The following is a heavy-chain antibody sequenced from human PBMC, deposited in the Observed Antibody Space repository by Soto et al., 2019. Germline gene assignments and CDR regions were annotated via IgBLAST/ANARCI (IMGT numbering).Heavy chain of an antibody. V-gene: IGHV3-48*01. CDR3: ARGYVRFDP. D-gene: IGHD1-1*01. Sequence: GGSLRLSCAASGFTFSSYSMNWVRQVPGKGLEWVSHISSSSSTIYYADSVTGRFTISRDHAKNSLYLQMNSLRAKDTAVYYCARGYVRFDPWGQGTLVTVSS. CDR2: ISSSSSTI. J-gene: IGHJ5*02. CDR1: GFTFSSYS.